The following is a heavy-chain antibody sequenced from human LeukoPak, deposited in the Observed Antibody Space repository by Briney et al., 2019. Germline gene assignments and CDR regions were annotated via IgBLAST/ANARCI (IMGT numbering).Heavy chain of an antibody. V-gene: IGHV3-30*02. CDR3: AKVVTAGTPTFDY. CDR2: INDGGNRK. Sequence: GGSLRLSCAASGFTFSTCGMHWVRQAPGKGLEWVAFINDGGNRKDYADSVQGRLTISRDTSKNILYLQMNSLRAEDAAVYYCAKVVTAGTPTFDYWGQGTLVTVSS. D-gene: IGHD6-13*01. CDR1: GFTFSTCG. J-gene: IGHJ4*02.